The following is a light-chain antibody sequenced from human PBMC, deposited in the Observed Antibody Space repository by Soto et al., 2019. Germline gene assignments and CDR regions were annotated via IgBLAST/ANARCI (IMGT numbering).Light chain of an antibody. CDR3: KQYGKLPIT. J-gene: IGKJ5*01. CDR1: QSVTSSY. CDR2: GAS. V-gene: IGKV3-20*01. Sequence: EIALSHSPCTLFLSPGARATLYSSDSQSVTSSYLTWYQQKPGQAPRLLIYGASTRAAGIPDRFSGSGSGTDFTLTISSLETEDFAVYYCKQYGKLPITFGKWTRLEIK.